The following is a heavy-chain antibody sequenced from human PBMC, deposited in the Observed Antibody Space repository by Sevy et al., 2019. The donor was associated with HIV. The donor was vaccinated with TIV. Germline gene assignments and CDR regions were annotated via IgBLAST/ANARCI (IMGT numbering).Heavy chain of an antibody. D-gene: IGHD3-22*01. CDR3: AREDDYDSSGHDAFDI. J-gene: IGHJ3*02. V-gene: IGHV1-8*01. CDR1: GYTFTSYD. CDR2: MNPNSGNT. Sequence: ASVKVSCKASGYTFTSYDINWVRQATGQGLEWMGWMNPNSGNTGYAQKFQGRVTMTRNTSISTAYMELSSLRSEDTAVYYGAREDDYDSSGHDAFDIWGQGTMVTVSS.